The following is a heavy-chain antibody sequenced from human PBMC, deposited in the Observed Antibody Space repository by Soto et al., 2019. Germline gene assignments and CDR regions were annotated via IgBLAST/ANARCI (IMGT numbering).Heavy chain of an antibody. CDR3: ARGNFYYGMDV. Sequence: SETLSLTCAVYGESFSGNYWSWIRQPPGKGLEWIGEFSDSGSTNYNPSLKSRVTISEDMSKSQFSLKLSSVTAADTAVYYCARGNFYYGMDVWGQGTTVTVS. CDR1: GESFSGNY. J-gene: IGHJ6*02. CDR2: FSDSGST. V-gene: IGHV4-34*01.